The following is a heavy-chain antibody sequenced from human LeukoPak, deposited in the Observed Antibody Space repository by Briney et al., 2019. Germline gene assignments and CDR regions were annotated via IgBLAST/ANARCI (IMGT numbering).Heavy chain of an antibody. Sequence: GGSLRLSCGASGFTFSCYWMHWVRQAPGKGLVWVAHINGDGTTINYADSVKGRFTISRDNAKNTLYLQMNSLRAEDTAVYYCAQVRPPSGSGWYGGDDYWGQGILVTVSS. J-gene: IGHJ4*02. CDR3: AQVRPPSGSGWYGGDDY. CDR1: GFTFSCYW. CDR2: INGDGTTI. V-gene: IGHV3-74*01. D-gene: IGHD6-19*01.